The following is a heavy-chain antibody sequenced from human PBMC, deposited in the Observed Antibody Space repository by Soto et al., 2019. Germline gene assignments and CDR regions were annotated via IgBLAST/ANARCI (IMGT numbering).Heavy chain of an antibody. J-gene: IGHJ6*02. Sequence: EVQLVESGGGLVQPGGSLRLSCAASGFTFSSYWMNWVRQAPGKGLVWVSRINSDGSSTSYADSVKGRFTISRDNAKNTLYLQMNSLRAEDTAVYYCARYCSSTSCYRMDVWGQGTTVTVSS. D-gene: IGHD2-2*02. CDR3: ARYCSSTSCYRMDV. V-gene: IGHV3-74*01. CDR1: GFTFSSYW. CDR2: INSDGSST.